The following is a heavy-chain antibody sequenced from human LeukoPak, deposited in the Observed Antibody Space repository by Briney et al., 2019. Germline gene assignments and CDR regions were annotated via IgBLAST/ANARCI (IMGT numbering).Heavy chain of an antibody. CDR3: AKDRVLLWFGEFDY. D-gene: IGHD3-10*01. J-gene: IGHJ4*02. CDR2: ISGSGGST. CDR1: GFIYSCYA. Sequence: PGGSLRHSCVATGFIYSCYAMRWVRQAPGKGLEWVSAISGSGGSTYYADSVKGRFTISRDNSKNTLYLQMNSLRAEDTAVYYCAKDRVLLWFGEFDYWGQGTLVTVSS. V-gene: IGHV3-23*01.